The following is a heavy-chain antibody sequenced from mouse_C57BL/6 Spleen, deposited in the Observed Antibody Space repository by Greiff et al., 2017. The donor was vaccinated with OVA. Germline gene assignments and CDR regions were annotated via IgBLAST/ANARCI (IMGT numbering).Heavy chain of an antibody. J-gene: IGHJ2*01. CDR3: ARAYSNYFYFDD. D-gene: IGHD2-5*01. CDR2: IDPSDSYT. CDR1: GYTFTSYW. Sequence: QVQLQQPGAELVRPGTSVKLSCKASGYTFTSYWMHWVKQRPGQGLEWIGVIDPSDSYTNYNQKFKGKATLTVDTSSSTAYMQLSSLTSEDSAVYYCARAYSNYFYFDDWGQGTTLTVSS. V-gene: IGHV1-59*01.